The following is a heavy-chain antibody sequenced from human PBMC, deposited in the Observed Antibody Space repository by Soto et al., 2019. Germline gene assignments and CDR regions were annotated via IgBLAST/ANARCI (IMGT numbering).Heavy chain of an antibody. Sequence: SVKVSCKASGGTFSSYAISWVRQAPGQGLEWMGGIIPIFGTANYAQKFQGRVMITADESTSTAYMELSSLRSEDTAVYYCASACSSTSCHYYYYGMDVWGQGTTVTVSS. CDR1: GGTFSSYA. CDR3: ASACSSTSCHYYYYGMDV. D-gene: IGHD2-2*01. V-gene: IGHV1-69*13. CDR2: IIPIFGTA. J-gene: IGHJ6*02.